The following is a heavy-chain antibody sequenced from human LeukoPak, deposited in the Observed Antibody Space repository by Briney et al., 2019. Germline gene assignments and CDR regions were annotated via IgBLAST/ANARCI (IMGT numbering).Heavy chain of an antibody. Sequence: SETLSLTCTVSGGSLSSYYSSWTRQPPGKGLEWIGYIYSSGSTNYNPSLRSRVTLPIDKAKNQLSLKLSSVTPADKAVYYCGRDVYCGGECSYFESWGEGTLVTVCS. V-gene: IGHV4-59*01. D-gene: IGHD2-21*01. J-gene: IGHJ4*02. CDR2: IYSSGST. CDR3: GRDVYCGGECSYFES. CDR1: GGSLSSYY.